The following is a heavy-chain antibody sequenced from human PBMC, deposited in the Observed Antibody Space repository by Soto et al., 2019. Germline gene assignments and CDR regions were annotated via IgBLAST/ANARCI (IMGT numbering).Heavy chain of an antibody. D-gene: IGHD6-19*01. Sequence: SETLCLTCAVSGGSISSSNWWSWVRQPPGKGLEWIGEIYHSGSTNYNPSLKSRVTISVDKSKNQFSLKLSSVTAADTAVYYCARYSSGWQSIDYWGQGTLVTVSS. CDR2: IYHSGST. CDR3: ARYSSGWQSIDY. V-gene: IGHV4-4*02. J-gene: IGHJ4*02. CDR1: GGSISSSNW.